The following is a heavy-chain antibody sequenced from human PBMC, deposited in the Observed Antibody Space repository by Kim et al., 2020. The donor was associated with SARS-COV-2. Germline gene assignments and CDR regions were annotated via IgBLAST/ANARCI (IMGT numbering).Heavy chain of an antibody. CDR2: IWYDGSNK. J-gene: IGHJ4*02. D-gene: IGHD6-19*01. Sequence: GGSLRLSCAASGFTFSNYGMHWVRQAPGKGLEWVAVIWYDGSNKYYADSVKGRFTISRDNSKNTLYLQMNSLRAEDTAVYYCAKDRGIAVAGTWYYFVYCGPGTLVSLSS. CDR1: GFTFSNYG. CDR3: AKDRGIAVAGTWYYFVY. V-gene: IGHV3-33*06.